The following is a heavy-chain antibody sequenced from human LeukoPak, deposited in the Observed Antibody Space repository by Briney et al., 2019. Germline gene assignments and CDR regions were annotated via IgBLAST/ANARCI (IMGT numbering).Heavy chain of an antibody. J-gene: IGHJ3*02. CDR2: IYTSGST. D-gene: IGHD2-2*02. CDR3: ARYCSSTSCYIRDAFDI. CDR1: GGSISSYY. V-gene: IGHV4-4*07. Sequence: SETLSLTCTVSGGSISSYYWSWTRQPAGKGLEWIGRIYTSGSTNYNPSLKSRVTMSVDTSKNQLSLKLSSVTAADTAVYYCARYCSSTSCYIRDAFDIWGQGTMVTVSS.